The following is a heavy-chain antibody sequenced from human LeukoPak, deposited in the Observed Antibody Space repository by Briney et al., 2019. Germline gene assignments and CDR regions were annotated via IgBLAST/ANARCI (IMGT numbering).Heavy chain of an antibody. CDR1: GFTFSTFA. CDR3: ATYRQVLLPFES. V-gene: IGHV3-23*01. Sequence: QTGGSLRLSCAASGFTFSTFAMIWVRQPPGQGLERVSSIFPSGGEIHYADSVRGRFTISRDNSKSTLSLQMNSLRAEDTAIYYCATYRQVLLPFESWGQGTLVTVSS. CDR2: IFPSGGEI. J-gene: IGHJ4*02. D-gene: IGHD2-8*02.